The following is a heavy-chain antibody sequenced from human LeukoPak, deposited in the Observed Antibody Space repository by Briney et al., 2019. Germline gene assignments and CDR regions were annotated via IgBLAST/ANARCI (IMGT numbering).Heavy chain of an antibody. CDR1: GGSINNYF. J-gene: IGHJ4*01. Sequence: SETLSLTCAVPGGSINNYFWSWIRQPPGKGLEWIAYLSDIGSINYNPSLQSRVTISLHTSKNQFSLKLSSVTAANAAVYYCAGHLPRNTVYCWGHRTLVTVSS. D-gene: IGHD2/OR15-2a*01. CDR3: AGHLPRNTVYC. V-gene: IGHV4-59*08. CDR2: LSDIGSI.